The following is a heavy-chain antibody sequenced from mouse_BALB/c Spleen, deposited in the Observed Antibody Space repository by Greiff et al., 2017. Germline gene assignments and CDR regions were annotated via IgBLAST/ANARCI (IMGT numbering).Heavy chain of an antibody. V-gene: IGHV2-4-1*01. CDR3: ARGGRYFDV. CDR1: GFSLTSYG. CDR2: IWSGGST. J-gene: IGHJ1*01. Sequence: VQRVESGPGLVQPSQSLSITCTVSGFSLTSYGVHWVRQSPGKGLEWLGVIWSGGSTDYNAAFISRLSISKDNSKSQVFFKMNSLQADDTAIYYCARGGRYFDVWGAGTTVTVSS.